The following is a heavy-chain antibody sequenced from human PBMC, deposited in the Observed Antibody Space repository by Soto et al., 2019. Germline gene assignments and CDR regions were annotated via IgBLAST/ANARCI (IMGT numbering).Heavy chain of an antibody. V-gene: IGHV4-34*01. D-gene: IGHD5-18*01. J-gene: IGHJ6*02. Sequence: QVQLQQWGAGLLKPSETLSLTCAVYGGSFSGYYWSWIRQPPGKGLEWIGEINHSGSTNYNPSLKSRVTISVDTSKNQFSLKLSSVTAADTAVYYCARCQWRYSYGTYYYYGMDVWGQGTTVTVSS. CDR3: ARCQWRYSYGTYYYYGMDV. CDR2: INHSGST. CDR1: GGSFSGYY.